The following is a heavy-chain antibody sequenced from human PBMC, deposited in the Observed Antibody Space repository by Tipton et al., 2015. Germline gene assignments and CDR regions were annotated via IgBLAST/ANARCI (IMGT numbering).Heavy chain of an antibody. CDR3: ARDAYSSNYFDF. D-gene: IGHD4-11*01. CDR2: IFYTGTT. CDR1: GGSITSTGYY. J-gene: IGHJ4*02. Sequence: TLSLNCTVSGGSITSTGYYWSWIRQHPGKGLEWIGYIFYTGTTYYNPSLKSRVTLSVDTSENQYSLKLSSVTAADTAVYYCARDAYSSNYFDFWGQGTLVTVSS. V-gene: IGHV4-31*03.